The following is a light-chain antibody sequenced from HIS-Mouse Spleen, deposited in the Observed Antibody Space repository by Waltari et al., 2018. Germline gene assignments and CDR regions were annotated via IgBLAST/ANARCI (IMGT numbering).Light chain of an antibody. CDR2: DVS. CDR3: CSYAGSYTLV. CDR1: TRDVGGYNF. V-gene: IGLV2-11*01. Sequence: QPALPQPPSVPGSPGQPVTISGPGTTRDVGGYNFAPWYQQHPGKAPKLMIYDVSKRPSGVPDRFSGSKSGNTASLTISGLQAEDEADYYCCSYAGSYTLVFGGGTKLTVL. J-gene: IGLJ2*01.